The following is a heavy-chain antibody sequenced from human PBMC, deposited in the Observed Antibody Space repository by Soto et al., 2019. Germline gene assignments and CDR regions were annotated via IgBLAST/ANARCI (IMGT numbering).Heavy chain of an antibody. Sequence: LSLTCTVSGGSISSYYWSWIRQPPGKGLEWIGYIYYSGSTNYNPSLKSRVTISVDTSKNQFSLKLSSVTAADTAVYYCARVAAAGTLDYWGQGTLVTVSS. J-gene: IGHJ4*02. V-gene: IGHV4-59*01. CDR1: GGSISSYY. D-gene: IGHD6-13*01. CDR3: ARVAAAGTLDY. CDR2: IYYSGST.